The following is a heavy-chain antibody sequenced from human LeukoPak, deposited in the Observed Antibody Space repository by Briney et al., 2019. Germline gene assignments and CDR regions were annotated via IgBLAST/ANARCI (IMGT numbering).Heavy chain of an antibody. D-gene: IGHD2-2*01. J-gene: IGHJ4*02. Sequence: PSETLSLTCTVSGGSISAYYWSWIRQPPGKGLEWIGYIYYSGSTNYNPSLKSRVTISVDTSKIQFSLKLRSVTAADTAVYYCARARYCVSTSCYFDYWGQGTLVTVSS. CDR1: GGSISAYY. CDR2: IYYSGST. CDR3: ARARYCVSTSCYFDY. V-gene: IGHV4-59*01.